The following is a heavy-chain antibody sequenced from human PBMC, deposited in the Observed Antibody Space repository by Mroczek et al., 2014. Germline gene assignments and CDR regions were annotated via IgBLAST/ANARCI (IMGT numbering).Heavy chain of an antibody. CDR1: GFTFDDYA. V-gene: IGHV3-9*01. CDR2: ISWNSGSI. J-gene: IGHJ4*02. Sequence: EVQLLETGGGLVQPGRSLRLSCAASGFTFDDYAMHWVRQAPGKGLEWVSGISWNSGSIGYADSVKGRFTISRDNAKNSLYLQMNSLRAEDTALYYCAKDISKARWGGNSFDYWGQGALVTVSS. D-gene: IGHD4-23*01. CDR3: AKDISKARWGGNSFDY.